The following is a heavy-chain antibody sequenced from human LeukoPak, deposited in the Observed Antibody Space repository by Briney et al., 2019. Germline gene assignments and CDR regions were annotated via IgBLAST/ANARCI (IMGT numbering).Heavy chain of an antibody. V-gene: IGHV1-24*01. CDR1: GYTLTELS. J-gene: IGHJ4*02. D-gene: IGHD3-22*01. CDR2: FDPEDGET. Sequence: ASVKVSGKVSGYTLTELSMHWVRQAPGKGLEWMGGFDPEDGETIYAQKFQGRVTMTEDTSTDTAYMELSSLRSEDTAVYYCATGYYYDSSGYYLYYFDYWGQGTLVTVSS. CDR3: ATGYYYDSSGYYLYYFDY.